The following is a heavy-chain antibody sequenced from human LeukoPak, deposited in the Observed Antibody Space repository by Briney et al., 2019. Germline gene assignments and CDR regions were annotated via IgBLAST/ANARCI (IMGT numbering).Heavy chain of an antibody. CDR3: ATESGSGWSYYGMDV. V-gene: IGHV3-23*01. J-gene: IGHJ6*02. CDR1: GFTFNNYA. Sequence: GGSLRLSCAASGFTFNNYAMNWVRQGPGKGLEWVSGISGSGGGTYYADSVKGRFTISRDSSKNTLYLQMNSLRAEDTAVYYCATESGSGWSYYGMDVWGQGTTVTVFS. D-gene: IGHD6-19*01. CDR2: ISGSGGGT.